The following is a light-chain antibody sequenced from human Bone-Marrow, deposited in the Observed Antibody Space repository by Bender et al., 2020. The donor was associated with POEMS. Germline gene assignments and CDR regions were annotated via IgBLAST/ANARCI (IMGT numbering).Light chain of an antibody. Sequence: QSALTQPPSTSGSPGQSITISCTGTSTDVGGYTYVSWYQQHPGKAPKLMIYEGSRRPSGISNRFSGSKSGNTASLTISGLQAEDEADYYCCSYASRSTYVFGTGTKVTVL. CDR3: CSYASRSTYV. CDR2: EGS. CDR1: STDVGGYTY. V-gene: IGLV2-23*01. J-gene: IGLJ1*01.